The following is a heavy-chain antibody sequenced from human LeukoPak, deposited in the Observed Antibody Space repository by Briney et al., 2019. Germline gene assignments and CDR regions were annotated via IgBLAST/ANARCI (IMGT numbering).Heavy chain of an antibody. CDR2: INHSGST. Sequence: PSETLSLTCTVSGGSISSYYWSWIRQPPGKGLEWIGEINHSGSTNYNPSLKSRVTISVDTSKNQFSLNLNSVTAADTAVYYCAKSNGYGLIDIWGQGTMVTVSS. CDR3: AKSNGYGLIDI. J-gene: IGHJ3*02. CDR1: GGSISSYY. D-gene: IGHD2-2*03. V-gene: IGHV4-34*01.